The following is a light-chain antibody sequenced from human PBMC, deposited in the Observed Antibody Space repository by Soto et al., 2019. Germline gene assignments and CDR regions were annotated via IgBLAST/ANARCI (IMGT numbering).Light chain of an antibody. V-gene: IGLV2-14*01. Sequence: QSVLTQPASVSGSPGQSITISCTGTSGDIGSYNRVSWYQQHPGKAPKLIIYEVTDRPSGVSNRFSGSKSGNTASLTISGLQAEGEAEYYCSSYTNINTRACVFGTGTQLTVL. CDR1: SGDIGSYNR. CDR3: SSYTNINTRACV. CDR2: EVT. J-gene: IGLJ1*01.